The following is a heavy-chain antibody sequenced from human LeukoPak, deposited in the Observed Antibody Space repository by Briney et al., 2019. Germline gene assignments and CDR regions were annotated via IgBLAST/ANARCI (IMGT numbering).Heavy chain of an antibody. V-gene: IGHV3-23*01. CDR2: ISGSGGST. CDR1: GFTFSSYA. D-gene: IGHD5-18*01. Sequence: GGSLRLSCAASGFTFSSYAMGWVRQAPGKGLEWVSAISGSGGSTYYADSVKGRFTISRDNSKNTLYLQMNSLRAEDTAVYYCAKDRRYSYGCDYWGQGTLVTVSS. J-gene: IGHJ4*02. CDR3: AKDRRYSYGCDY.